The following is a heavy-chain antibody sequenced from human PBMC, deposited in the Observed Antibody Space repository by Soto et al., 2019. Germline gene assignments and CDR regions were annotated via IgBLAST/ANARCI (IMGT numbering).Heavy chain of an antibody. CDR2: IIPIFGTA. CDR1: GGTFSSYA. J-gene: IGHJ6*02. Sequence: ASVKVSCKASGGTFSSYAISWVRQAPGQGLEWMGGIIPIFGTANYAQKFQGRVTITADESTSTAYMELSSLRSEDTAVYYCASNPDLVAATYYYYGMDVWGQGTTVTVSS. V-gene: IGHV1-69*13. CDR3: ASNPDLVAATYYYYGMDV. D-gene: IGHD2-15*01.